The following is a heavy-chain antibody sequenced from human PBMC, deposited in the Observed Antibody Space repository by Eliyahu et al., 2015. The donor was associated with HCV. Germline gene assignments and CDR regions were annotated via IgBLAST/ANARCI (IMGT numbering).Heavy chain of an antibody. CDR2: INAYSANT. V-gene: IGHV1-18*01. D-gene: IGHD2-8*01. CDR1: GYXFTSYG. Sequence: QVQLVQSGAEVTKPGASVKVSCKTSGYXFTSYGISWVRQAPGQGLEWMGRINAYSANTKYAQKFQGRVTVSTDTSTSTAYMELRSLRSDDTAIYYCARVGLLMSDAFDVWGQGTKVTVSS. J-gene: IGHJ3*01. CDR3: ARVGLLMSDAFDV.